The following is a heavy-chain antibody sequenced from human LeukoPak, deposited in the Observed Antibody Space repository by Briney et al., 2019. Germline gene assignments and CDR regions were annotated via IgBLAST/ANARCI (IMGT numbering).Heavy chain of an antibody. CDR3: VRERIYYSDLAYKERENFDP. CDR2: LNEDGTTA. J-gene: IGHJ5*02. CDR1: GFTFSLYW. V-gene: IGHV3-74*01. D-gene: IGHD1-26*01. Sequence: GSLRLSSAGSGFTFSLYWMHWVRQGPGKGLMWVSRLNEDGTTADYADSVKGRFTMSRDNAKGKVFLEMRSLTVEDTAMYFCVRERIYYSDLAYKERENFDPWGRGTLVTVSS.